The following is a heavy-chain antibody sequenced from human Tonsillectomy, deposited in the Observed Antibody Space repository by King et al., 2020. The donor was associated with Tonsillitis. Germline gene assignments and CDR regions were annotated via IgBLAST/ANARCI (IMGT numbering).Heavy chain of an antibody. J-gene: IGHJ4*02. V-gene: IGHV4-39*01. Sequence: QLQESGPGLVKPSETLSLTCTVSGGSISSSSYYWGWIHQPPGQGLEWIGSIYYSGSTYYNPSLKSRVTISVDTSKNQFSLNLSSVTAADTAVYYCARQDAVAGSNFDYWGQGTLVTVSS. CDR3: ARQDAVAGSNFDY. CDR1: GGSISSSSYY. CDR2: IYYSGST. D-gene: IGHD6-19*01.